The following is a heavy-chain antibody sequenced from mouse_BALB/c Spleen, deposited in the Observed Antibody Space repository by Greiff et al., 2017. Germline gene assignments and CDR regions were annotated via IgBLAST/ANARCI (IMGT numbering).Heavy chain of an antibody. J-gene: IGHJ4*01. Sequence: QVQLQQSGAELAKPGASVKMSCKASGYTFTSYWMHWVKQRPGQGLEWIGYINPSTGYTEYNQKFKDKATLTADKSSSTAYMQLSSLTSEDSAVYYCARRETARATGYAMDYWGQGTSVTVSS. V-gene: IGHV1-7*01. CDR1: GYTFTSYW. D-gene: IGHD3-2*01. CDR2: INPSTGYT. CDR3: ARRETARATGYAMDY.